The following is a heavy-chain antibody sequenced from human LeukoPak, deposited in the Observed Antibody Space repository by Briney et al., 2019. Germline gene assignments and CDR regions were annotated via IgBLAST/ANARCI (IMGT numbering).Heavy chain of an antibody. CDR2: ISSSSSYI. V-gene: IGHV3-21*01. CDR1: GFTFSGYS. Sequence: GGSLRLSCAASGFTFSGYSMNWVRQAPGKGLEWVSSISSSSSYIYYADSVKGRFTISRDNAKNSLYLQMNSLRAEDTAVYYCASISSGWYWDYWGQGTLLTVSS. J-gene: IGHJ4*02. CDR3: ASISSGWYWDY. D-gene: IGHD6-19*01.